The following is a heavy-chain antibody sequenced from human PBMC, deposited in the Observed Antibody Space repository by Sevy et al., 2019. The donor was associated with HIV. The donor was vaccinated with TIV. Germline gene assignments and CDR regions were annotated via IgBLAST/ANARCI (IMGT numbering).Heavy chain of an antibody. J-gene: IGHJ3*02. CDR1: GGSISSYY. V-gene: IGHV4-4*07. Sequence: SETLSLTCTVSGGSISSYYWSWIRQPAGKGLEWIGRIYTSGSTNYNPSLKSRVTMSVDTSKNQFSPKLSSVTAADTAVYYCARRRLGESNVDAFDIWGQGTMVTVSS. CDR3: ARRRLGESNVDAFDI. D-gene: IGHD3-16*01. CDR2: IYTSGST.